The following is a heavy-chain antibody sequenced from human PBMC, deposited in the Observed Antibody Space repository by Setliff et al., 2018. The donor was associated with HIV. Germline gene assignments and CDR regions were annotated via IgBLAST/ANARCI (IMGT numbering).Heavy chain of an antibody. J-gene: IGHJ6*02. V-gene: IGHV1-2*02. CDR1: GYTFTGYY. Sequence: ASVKVSCKASGYTFTGYYVHWVRQAPGQGLEWMGWINPNNGGTNYAQKFQGRVTMTRDTSISTAYMELNGLRSDDTAVYYCARDDEMGTVTEHYYYGMGVWGQGTTVTVSS. D-gene: IGHD4-4*01. CDR3: ARDDEMGTVTEHYYYGMGV. CDR2: INPNNGGT.